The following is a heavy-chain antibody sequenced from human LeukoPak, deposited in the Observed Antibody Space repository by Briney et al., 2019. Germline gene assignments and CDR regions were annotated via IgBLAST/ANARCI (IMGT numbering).Heavy chain of an antibody. D-gene: IGHD6-13*01. J-gene: IGHJ1*01. CDR2: IYHDGST. V-gene: IGHV4-38-2*02. CDR3: ARSVDSSSQRWFQH. Sequence: PETLSLTCTVSGYSISSGYYWGWIRQPPGKGLEWIGNIYHDGSTYCNPSLKSRVTISVDKSKNQFSLKLSSVTAADTAVYYCARSVDSSSQRWFQHWGQGTLVTVSS. CDR1: GYSISSGYY.